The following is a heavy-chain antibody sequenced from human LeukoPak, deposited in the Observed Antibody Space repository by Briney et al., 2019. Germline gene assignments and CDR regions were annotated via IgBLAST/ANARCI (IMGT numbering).Heavy chain of an antibody. V-gene: IGHV1-69*04. CDR3: ARAGGVTDYFDY. J-gene: IGHJ4*02. CDR1: GGTFIIYA. D-gene: IGHD2-21*02. Sequence: GASVTVSFKSSGGTFIIYAISWVRQAPGQGREWMGRIIPILGIANYAQKFQGRVTITADKSTSTAYMELSSLRSEDTAVYYCARAGGVTDYFDYWGQGTLVTVSS. CDR2: IIPILGIA.